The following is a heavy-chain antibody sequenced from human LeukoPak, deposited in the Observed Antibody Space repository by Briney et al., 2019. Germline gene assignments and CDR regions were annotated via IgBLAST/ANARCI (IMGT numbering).Heavy chain of an antibody. Sequence: SETLSLTCSVSGGSILSNTYFWGWIRQSPGKGLEWIGSIYYSGSTYYNPSLKSRVIILVDTSKNQFSLRLTSVTAADTAVYYCARYHSSGWGLYFDFWGQGTLVTVSS. CDR2: IYYSGST. CDR3: ARYHSSGWGLYFDF. V-gene: IGHV4-39*07. CDR1: GGSILSNTYF. J-gene: IGHJ4*02. D-gene: IGHD6-19*01.